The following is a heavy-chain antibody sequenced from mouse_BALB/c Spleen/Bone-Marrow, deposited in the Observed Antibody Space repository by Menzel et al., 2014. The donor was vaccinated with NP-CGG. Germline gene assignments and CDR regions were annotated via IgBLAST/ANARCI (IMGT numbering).Heavy chain of an antibody. CDR2: ISRGSSTI. D-gene: IGHD1-1*01. V-gene: IGHV5-17*02. CDR1: GFTFSSFA. Sequence: EVQGVESGGGLVQPGGSRKLSCAASGFTFSSFAMHWVRQAPEKGLEWVAYISRGSSTINYAHTVMGRFTISRDNPKNTLFLQMTNLRSEDTAMYYCARTNSSSDYFDYWGQGTPLTVSS. J-gene: IGHJ2*01. CDR3: ARTNSSSDYFDY.